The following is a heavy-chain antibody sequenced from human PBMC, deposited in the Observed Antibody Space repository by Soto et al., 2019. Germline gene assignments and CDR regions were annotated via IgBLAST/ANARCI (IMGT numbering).Heavy chain of an antibody. D-gene: IGHD3-10*01. CDR1: GYTFTNYG. Sequence: QVQLVQSGAEVKKPGASVKVSCKASGYTFTNYGISWVRQAPGQGLEWMGWISAYNGNTDYAQKVQGRVTMTTDTSTSTADMELRSLRSDDTAVYYCASGGTYYGSGKDYFDYWGQGTLVTVSS. CDR3: ASGGTYYGSGKDYFDY. CDR2: ISAYNGNT. J-gene: IGHJ4*02. V-gene: IGHV1-18*01.